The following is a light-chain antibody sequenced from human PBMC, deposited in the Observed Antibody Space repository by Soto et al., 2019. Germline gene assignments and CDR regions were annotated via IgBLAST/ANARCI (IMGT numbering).Light chain of an antibody. CDR2: DAS. J-gene: IGKJ2*03. CDR1: QSVTNF. Sequence: DIQMTQSPSTLTASVGDRVTITCRASQSVTNFLAWYQQKPGKAPKLLIYDASTLEDGVPSRFSGSGSGTQFTLTISSGQPDDYATYYCQQYNDWSSRFGQGTKLEIK. CDR3: QQYNDWSSR. V-gene: IGKV1-5*01.